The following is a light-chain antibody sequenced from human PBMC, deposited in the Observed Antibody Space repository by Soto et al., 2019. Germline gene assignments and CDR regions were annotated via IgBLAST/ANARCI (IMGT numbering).Light chain of an antibody. Sequence: EIVLTQSPGTLSFSPGERATLSCRASESVSRNYIAWYQQKPGQAPRLLIYGASRRATGFPARFSGSGSGTDFTLTISSLQSEDFAVYYCQQYDNWPWTFGQGTKVDI. CDR2: GAS. CDR3: QQYDNWPWT. V-gene: IGKV3-15*01. J-gene: IGKJ1*01. CDR1: ESVSRN.